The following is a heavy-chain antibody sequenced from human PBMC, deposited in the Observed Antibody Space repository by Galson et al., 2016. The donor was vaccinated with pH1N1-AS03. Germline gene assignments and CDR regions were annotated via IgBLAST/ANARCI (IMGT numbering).Heavy chain of an antibody. D-gene: IGHD1-14*01. V-gene: IGHV4-59*01. Sequence: ETLSLTCTVSGGSITSYHWSWIRQPPGKGLEWIGHVYSPGRSKYNPSLKSRVTLSLDTTTNQFSLKMTSVTPVDTAIYYCARMTYNDFLDYWGQGRPVTVSS. CDR2: VYSPGRS. J-gene: IGHJ4*02. CDR3: ARMTYNDFLDY. CDR1: GGSITSYH.